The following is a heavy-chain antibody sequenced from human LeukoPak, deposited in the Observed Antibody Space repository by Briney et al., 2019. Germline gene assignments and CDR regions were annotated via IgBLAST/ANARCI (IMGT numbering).Heavy chain of an antibody. V-gene: IGHV4-34*01. J-gene: IGHJ4*02. Sequence: PSETLSLTGAVYAGSFSGYYWSWIRQPPGKGREGMGEINHSESTNYNPSLKSRVTISVDTSKNQSSLKLSSVTAAETAVYYCARALWFGESDQHKYYSDSSGYYIPSPYFAYWGQGTLVTVSS. CDR1: AGSFSGYY. D-gene: IGHD3-22*01. CDR2: INHSEST. CDR3: ARALWFGESDQHKYYSDSSGYYIPSPYFAY.